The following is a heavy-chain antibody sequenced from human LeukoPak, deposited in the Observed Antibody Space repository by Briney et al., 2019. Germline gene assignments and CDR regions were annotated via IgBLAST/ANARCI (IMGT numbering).Heavy chain of an antibody. J-gene: IGHJ5*02. Sequence: PGGSLRLSCAASGFTFSTYSMNWVRQAPGKGLEWVSSISSSSSYIYYADSVKGRFTISRDNAKNSLYLQMNSLRAEDTAVYYCARLSAVAGTSSWFDPWGQGTLVTVSS. D-gene: IGHD6-19*01. V-gene: IGHV3-21*01. CDR1: GFTFSTYS. CDR2: ISSSSSYI. CDR3: ARLSAVAGTSSWFDP.